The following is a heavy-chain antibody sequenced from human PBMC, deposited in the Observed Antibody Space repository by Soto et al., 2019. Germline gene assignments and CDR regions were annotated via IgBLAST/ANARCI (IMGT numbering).Heavy chain of an antibody. V-gene: IGHV4-39*01. Sequence: QLQLQESGPGLVRPSETLSLTCTVSGGSISSTSHCWGWVRQPPGKGLEWTGSIYYTGSTYFRPSLRRRVTISVDTSKYQFSLKLNSVTAAGTAVYFCARLDGYGGLLDYWGQGTLVTVSS. CDR3: ARLDGYGGLLDY. J-gene: IGHJ4*02. D-gene: IGHD2-21*01. CDR1: GGSISSTSHC. CDR2: IYYTGST.